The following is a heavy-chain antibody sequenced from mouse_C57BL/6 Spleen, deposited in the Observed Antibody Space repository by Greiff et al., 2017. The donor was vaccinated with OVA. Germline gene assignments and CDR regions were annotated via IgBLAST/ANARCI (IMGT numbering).Heavy chain of an antibody. Sequence: VQLQQPGAELVRPGSSVKLSCTASGYTFTSYWMHWVKQRPIQGLEWIGNIDTSDSETNYNHKFKDKATLTVDKSSSTAYMQHSSLTSEDSSVYDCARGYYGSSYCFDYWGQGTTLTVSS. D-gene: IGHD1-1*01. J-gene: IGHJ2*01. CDR2: IDTSDSET. V-gene: IGHV1-52*01. CDR1: GYTFTSYW. CDR3: ARGYYGSSYCFDY.